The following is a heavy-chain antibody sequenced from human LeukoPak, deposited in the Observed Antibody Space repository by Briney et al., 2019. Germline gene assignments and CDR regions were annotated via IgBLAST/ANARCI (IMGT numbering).Heavy chain of an antibody. CDR2: IYYSGST. J-gene: IGHJ5*02. Sequence: PSETLSLTCTVSDGSISSSSYYWGWICQPPGKGLEWIGSIYYSGSTYYNPSLKSRVTISVDTSKNQFSLKLSSVTAADTAVYYCASEVSAAGGSWFDPWGQGTLVTVSS. CDR3: ASEVSAAGGSWFDP. D-gene: IGHD6-13*01. CDR1: DGSISSSSYY. V-gene: IGHV4-39*01.